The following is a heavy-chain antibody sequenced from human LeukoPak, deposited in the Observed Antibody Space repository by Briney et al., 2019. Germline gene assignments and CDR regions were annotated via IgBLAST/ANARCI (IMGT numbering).Heavy chain of an antibody. D-gene: IGHD3-16*02. CDR1: GVSISSYN. V-gene: IGHV4-59*01. Sequence: SETLSLTRADSGVSISSYNWSWIRHRPGKGLGCIGYVYYRGSTNYHPSLKRRVTISVDTSKTQFSLKLSSVTAADTAVYYCASSRRVGRLRLGELSLPGFDYGGQGTLVTVSS. CDR3: ASSRRVGRLRLGELSLPGFDY. J-gene: IGHJ4*02. CDR2: VYYRGST.